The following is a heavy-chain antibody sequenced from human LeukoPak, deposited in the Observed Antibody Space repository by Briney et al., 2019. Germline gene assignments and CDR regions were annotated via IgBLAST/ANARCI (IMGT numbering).Heavy chain of an antibody. J-gene: IGHJ4*02. D-gene: IGHD3-22*01. CDR3: ARDYYDSSGYLDY. CDR1: GYTFTGYY. CDR2: INPNSGGT. V-gene: IGHV1-2*02. Sequence: ASVKVSCKASGYTFTGYYIHWVRQAPGPGLEWMGWINPNSGGTNYSQKFQGRVTMTRDTPISRAYMELSRLRSDDTAVYYCARDYYDSSGYLDYWGQGTLVTVSS.